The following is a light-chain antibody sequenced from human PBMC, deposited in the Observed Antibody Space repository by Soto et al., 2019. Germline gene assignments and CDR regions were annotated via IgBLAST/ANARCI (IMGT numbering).Light chain of an antibody. J-gene: IGKJ4*01. Sequence: IVLPQCPGTLSLSPGEGATLSCSASQTVGQNYLAWYQQKSGQAPRLLIHGASNSATGIPEMFSGRGSGTDFTLTISRLEPEDCVAYYCQQYATEPLTFGGGTKVYIK. V-gene: IGKV3-20*01. CDR3: QQYATEPLT. CDR1: QTVGQNY. CDR2: GAS.